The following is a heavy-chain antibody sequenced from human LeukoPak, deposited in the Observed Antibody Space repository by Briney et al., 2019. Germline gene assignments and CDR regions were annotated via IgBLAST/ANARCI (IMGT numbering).Heavy chain of an antibody. CDR1: GFTFSDYY. J-gene: IGHJ4*02. V-gene: IGHV3-11*04. D-gene: IGHD6-13*01. Sequence: GGSLRLSCAASGFTFSDYYMSWIRQAPGKWLEWVSYISSSGSTIYYADSVKGRFTISRDNAKNSLYLQMNSLRAEDTAVYYCARAFIAAAGPADYWGQGTLVTVSS. CDR2: ISSSGSTI. CDR3: ARAFIAAAGPADY.